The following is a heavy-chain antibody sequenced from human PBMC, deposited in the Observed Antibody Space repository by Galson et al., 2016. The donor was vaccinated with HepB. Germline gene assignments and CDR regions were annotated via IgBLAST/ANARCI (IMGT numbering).Heavy chain of an antibody. Sequence: VKVSCKVSGYIFTEHYLHWVQQAPGKGLEWMGLVDPENDKTSYAEKFQGRLTVTADTSTDTAYMELSGLTSEDTAVYYCAMEKPRFGDPIWAFDLWGQGTMVTVSS. J-gene: IGHJ3*01. CDR2: VDPENDKT. V-gene: IGHV1-69-2*01. D-gene: IGHD2-21*02. CDR1: GYIFTEHY. CDR3: AMEKPRFGDPIWAFDL.